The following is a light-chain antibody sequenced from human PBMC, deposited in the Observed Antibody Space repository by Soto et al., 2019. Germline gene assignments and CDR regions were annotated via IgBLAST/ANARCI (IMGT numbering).Light chain of an antibody. J-gene: IGKJ4*01. V-gene: IGKV3-15*01. CDR1: QSINDN. Sequence: EIVMTRSPATLSVYPGERATLSCRASQSINDNLAWYQQKPGQAPRLLMFRTSTRATGFPARFSAGGSGTDFNITISSLQSEDFATYHCQQYNNWPRATFGGGTKVDIK. CDR2: RTS. CDR3: QQYNNWPRAT.